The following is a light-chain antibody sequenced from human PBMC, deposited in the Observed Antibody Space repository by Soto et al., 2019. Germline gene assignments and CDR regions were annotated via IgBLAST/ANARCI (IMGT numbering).Light chain of an antibody. V-gene: IGKV3-20*01. CDR3: EQYGSPYT. Sequence: EIVLTQSPGTLSLSPGERATLSCRASQSVSSSYLAWYQQTPGQAPRLLIYGASSRATGIPDRFSGSGSGTDFSLTISSLEPEDYAVYYCEQYGSPYTFGQGTKRENK. CDR1: QSVSSSY. J-gene: IGKJ2*01. CDR2: GAS.